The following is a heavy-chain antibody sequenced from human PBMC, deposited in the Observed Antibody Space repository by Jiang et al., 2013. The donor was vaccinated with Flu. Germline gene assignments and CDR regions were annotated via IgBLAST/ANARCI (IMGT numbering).Heavy chain of an antibody. D-gene: IGHD6-6*01. CDR1: GFTFNSCG. CDR3: AKDLGDGSSSRNDAFDV. J-gene: IGHJ3*01. Sequence: VQLVESEGGVIQPGTSLRLSCAISGFTFNSCGMQWVRQAPGKGLEWVAVLWYDGRTKYYGDSVKGRSTISRDDSKNMLYLQMDSLRVDDTAVYYCAKDLGDGSSSRNDAFDVWGQGTMVTVSS. CDR2: LWYDGRTK. V-gene: IGHV3-33*06.